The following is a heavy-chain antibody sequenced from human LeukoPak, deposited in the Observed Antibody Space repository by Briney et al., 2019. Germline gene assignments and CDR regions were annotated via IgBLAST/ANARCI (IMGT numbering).Heavy chain of an antibody. J-gene: IGHJ5*02. CDR2: IYYSGST. V-gene: IGHV4-31*03. Sequence: SETLSLTCTVSGGSISSGGYYWSWIRQHPGKGLEWIGYIYYSGSTYYNPSLKSRVTISVDTSENQFSLKLSSVTAADTAVYYCARWATNNWFDPWGQGTLVTVSS. CDR3: ARWATNNWFDP. CDR1: GGSISSGGYY.